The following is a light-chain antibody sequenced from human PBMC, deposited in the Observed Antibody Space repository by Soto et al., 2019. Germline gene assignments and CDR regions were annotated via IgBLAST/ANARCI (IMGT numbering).Light chain of an antibody. CDR3: QSADSSHTDVV. CDR2: KDT. CDR1: ALPDQY. V-gene: IGLV3-25*03. J-gene: IGLJ2*01. Sequence: SYELTQPPSVSVSPGQTARITCSGDALPDQYAYWYQQKPGQAPVLVIYKDTERPSGIPERFSGSSSGTTVTLTISGVQAEDEADYYCQSADSSHTDVVFGGGTKLTVL.